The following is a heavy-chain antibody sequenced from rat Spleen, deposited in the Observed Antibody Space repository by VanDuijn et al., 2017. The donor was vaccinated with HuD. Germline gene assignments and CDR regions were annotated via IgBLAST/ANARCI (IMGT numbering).Heavy chain of an antibody. V-gene: IGHV5-7*01. J-gene: IGHJ2*01. D-gene: IGHD1-11*01. Sequence: EVQLVESGGGLVQPGRSLKLSYAASGFTFSDYNMAWVRQAPKKGLEWVATISYDGSITYYRDSVKGRFTISRDNAKSTLYLQMDSLRSEDTATYYCARHRNYGGIPFDFWGQGVMVTVSS. CDR2: ISYDGSIT. CDR3: ARHRNYGGIPFDF. CDR1: GFTFSDYN.